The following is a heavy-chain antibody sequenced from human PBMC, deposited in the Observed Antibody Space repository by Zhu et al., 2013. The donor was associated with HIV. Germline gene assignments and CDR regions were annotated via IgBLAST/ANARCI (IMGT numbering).Heavy chain of an antibody. J-gene: IGHJ3*01. CDR1: GDSLSGYY. Sequence: QVQLQQWGAGLLKPSETLSLTCAVYGDSLSGYYWSWIRQPPGRGLEWIGEVSPDGITGLHPSLKSRVTISLDTSKIQFSLKLSSVTAADTAMYYCARESRRRQRFASYDAFDLWGQGTMVAVPS. V-gene: IGHV4-34*01. CDR2: VSPDGIT. CDR3: ARESRRRQRFASYDAFDL.